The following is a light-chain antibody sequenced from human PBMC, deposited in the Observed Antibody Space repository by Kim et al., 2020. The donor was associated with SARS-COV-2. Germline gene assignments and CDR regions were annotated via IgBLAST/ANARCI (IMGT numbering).Light chain of an antibody. CDR2: AAS. V-gene: IGKV1-27*01. Sequence: SADVGDRVTITCRASQGINNNLAWYQQKPGKVPQLLIYAASALQSGVPSRFSGSGSGTHFTLTISSLQPGDVATYYCQEYGSAPYTFGQETELEI. CDR3: QEYGSAPYT. J-gene: IGKJ2*01. CDR1: QGINNN.